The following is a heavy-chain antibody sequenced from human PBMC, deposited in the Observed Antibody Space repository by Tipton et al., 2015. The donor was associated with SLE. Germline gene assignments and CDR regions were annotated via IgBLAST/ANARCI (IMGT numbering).Heavy chain of an antibody. CDR2: IYYSGST. J-gene: IGHJ3*02. Sequence: TLSLTCTVSGGSISSSSYYWGWIRQPPGKGLEWIGSIYYSGSTNYNPSLKSRVTISVDTSKNQFSLKVSSVTAADTAVYYCARRKPSVLWFTGAFDIWGQGTMVTVSS. CDR1: GGSISSSSYY. D-gene: IGHD3-10*01. CDR3: ARRKPSVLWFTGAFDI. V-gene: IGHV4-39*07.